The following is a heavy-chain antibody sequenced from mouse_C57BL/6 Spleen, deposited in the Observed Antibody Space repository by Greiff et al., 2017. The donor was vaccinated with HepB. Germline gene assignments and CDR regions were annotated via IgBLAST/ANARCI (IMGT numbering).Heavy chain of an antibody. CDR1: GFSLTSYG. CDR3: ARNWAYAMDY. J-gene: IGHJ4*01. Sequence: VQLQQSGPGLVQPSQSLSITCTVSGFSLTSYGVHWVRQSPGKGLEWLGVIWSGGSTDYNAAFISRLSISKDNSKSQVFFKMNSLQADDKAIYYCARNWAYAMDYWGQGTSVTVSS. CDR2: IWSGGST. V-gene: IGHV2-2*01.